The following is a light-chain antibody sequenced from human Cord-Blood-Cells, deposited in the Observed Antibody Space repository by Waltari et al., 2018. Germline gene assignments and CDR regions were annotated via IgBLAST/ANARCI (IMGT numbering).Light chain of an antibody. V-gene: IGLV2-11*01. CDR3: CSYAGSYTWV. CDR2: DVR. J-gene: IGLJ3*02. CDR1: SSDVGGYNY. Sequence: QSALTQPRSVSGSPGQSVTISCTGTSSDVGGYNYVSWYQQHPGKAPKLMIYDVRKRPPGVLDRFSGSKSGNTASLTISGLQAEDEADYYCCSYAGSYTWVFGGGTKLTVL.